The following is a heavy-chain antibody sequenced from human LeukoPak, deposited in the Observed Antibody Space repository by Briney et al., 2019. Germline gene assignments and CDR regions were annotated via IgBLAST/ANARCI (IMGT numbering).Heavy chain of an antibody. CDR2: IYSGGST. D-gene: IGHD6-13*01. J-gene: IGHJ4*02. CDR1: GFTVSNNY. V-gene: IGHV3-66*01. CDR3: ARSPYNSSWYEY. Sequence: GGSLRLSCAASGFTVSNNYMSWVRQAPGKGLEWVSVIYSGGSTFYADSVKGRFTISRDNSKNTLYLQMNSLRAEDTAVYYCARSPYNSSWYEYWGQGTLVTVSS.